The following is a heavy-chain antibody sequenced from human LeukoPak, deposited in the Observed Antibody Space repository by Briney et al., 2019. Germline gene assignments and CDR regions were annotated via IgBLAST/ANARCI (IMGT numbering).Heavy chain of an antibody. CDR1: GFTFSSYG. V-gene: IGHV3-33*03. CDR2: IWYDGSNK. CDR3: AKDRQGSYASGSLPDY. J-gene: IGHJ4*02. D-gene: IGHD3-10*01. Sequence: GGSLRLSCAASGFTFSSYGMHWVRQAPGKGLEWVAVIWYDGSNKYYADSVKGRFTISRDNSKNSLYLQMDSLRTEDTALYYCAKDRQGSYASGSLPDYWGQGTPVTVSS.